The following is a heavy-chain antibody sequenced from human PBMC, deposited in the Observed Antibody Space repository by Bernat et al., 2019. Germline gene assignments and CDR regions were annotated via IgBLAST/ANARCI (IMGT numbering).Heavy chain of an antibody. J-gene: IGHJ4*02. CDR1: GFTFSSYW. CDR2: INSDGSST. D-gene: IGHD3-22*01. Sequence: EVQLVESGGGLVQPGGSLRLSCAASGFTFSSYWMHWVRQAPGKGLVWVSRINSDGSSTSYADPVKGRFTISRDNAKNTLYLQMNSLRAEDTAVYYCASGTYYYDSSGYDRFDYWGQGTLVTVSS. CDR3: ASGTYYYDSSGYDRFDY. V-gene: IGHV3-74*01.